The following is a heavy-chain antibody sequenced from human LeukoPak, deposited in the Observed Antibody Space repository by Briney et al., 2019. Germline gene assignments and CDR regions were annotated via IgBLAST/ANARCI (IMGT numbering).Heavy chain of an antibody. CDR2: IYFSGST. J-gene: IGHJ6*02. Sequence: PSETLSLTCTVSGGSISSYYWSWLRQPPGKGVEWIGYIYFSGSTNYNPSLKSRVTISVDTSKNQFSLKLSSVTAADTAVYYCARDQNGGMDVWGQGTTVTVSS. V-gene: IGHV4-59*01. CDR3: ARDQNGGMDV. D-gene: IGHD1-1*01. CDR1: GGSISSYY.